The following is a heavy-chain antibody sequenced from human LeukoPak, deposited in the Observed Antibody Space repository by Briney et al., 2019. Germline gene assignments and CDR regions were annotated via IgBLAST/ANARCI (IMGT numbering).Heavy chain of an antibody. CDR3: ARGARITMVRGPPVY. D-gene: IGHD3-10*01. Sequence: ASVKVSCKASGYTFTGYYMHWVRQAPGQGLEWMGWINPNSGGTNYAQKFQGRVTMTSDTSISTAYMELSRLRSDDTAVYYCARGARITMVRGPPVYWGQGTLVTVSS. J-gene: IGHJ4*02. CDR1: GYTFTGYY. CDR2: INPNSGGT. V-gene: IGHV1-2*02.